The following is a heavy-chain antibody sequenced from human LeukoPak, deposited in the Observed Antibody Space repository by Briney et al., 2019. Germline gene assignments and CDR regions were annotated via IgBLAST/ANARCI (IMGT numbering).Heavy chain of an antibody. CDR1: GFSFGASA. CDR3: AKDIRASGSYGWFDP. J-gene: IGHJ5*02. Sequence: GGSLRLSCAASGFSFGASAMSWVRQTPGKGLEWVSSISENGRSTYYADSVKGRFTISRDNSKSTLYLQMNSLRPEDTAVYSCAKDIRASGSYGWFDPWGREPWSPSPQ. CDR2: ISENGRST. V-gene: IGHV3-23*01. D-gene: IGHD1-26*01.